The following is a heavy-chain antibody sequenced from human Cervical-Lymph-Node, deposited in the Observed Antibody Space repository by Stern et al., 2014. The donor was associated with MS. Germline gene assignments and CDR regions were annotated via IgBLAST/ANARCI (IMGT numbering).Heavy chain of an antibody. Sequence: EVQLVESGGGLVQPGGSLRLSCAASGFTFGDYWMSWVRQVPGKGLEWMANIRHDGTEKYYLDSVTGRFTISRDNTKNSLSLQMNSLRAEDTAVYYCARVFSHPLTGYYVALDYWGQGTPVTVSS. CDR3: ARVFSHPLTGYYVALDY. CDR1: GFTFGDYW. CDR2: IRHDGTEK. D-gene: IGHD3-9*01. J-gene: IGHJ4*02. V-gene: IGHV3-7*01.